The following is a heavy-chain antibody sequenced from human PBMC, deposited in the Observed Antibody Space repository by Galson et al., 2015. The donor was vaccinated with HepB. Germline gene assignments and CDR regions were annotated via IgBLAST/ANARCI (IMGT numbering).Heavy chain of an antibody. D-gene: IGHD5-18*01. CDR3: AHRRIESNGYGAFDY. Sequence: PALVKPTQTLTLTCTFSGFSLSTSGVAVGWIRQPPGQALEWLALIYWGDNKLYSPSLKSRLTITKDTSKNQVVLTMTNMDPVATATYYCAHRRIESNGYGAFDYWGQGTLVTVSS. CDR2: IYWGDNK. J-gene: IGHJ4*02. V-gene: IGHV2-5*02. CDR1: GFSLSTSGVA.